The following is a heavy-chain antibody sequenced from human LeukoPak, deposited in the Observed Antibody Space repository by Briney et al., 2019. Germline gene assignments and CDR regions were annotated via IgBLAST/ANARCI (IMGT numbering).Heavy chain of an antibody. J-gene: IGHJ3*02. Sequence: GGSLRLSCAASGFTFSNAWMSWVRQAPGKGLEWVGRIKSKTDGGTTDYAAPMKGRFTISRDDSKNTLYLQMNSLKTEDTAVYYCTTEEYGSSWVDAFDIWGQGTMVTVSS. V-gene: IGHV3-15*01. D-gene: IGHD6-13*01. CDR1: GFTFSNAW. CDR3: TTEEYGSSWVDAFDI. CDR2: IKSKTDGGTT.